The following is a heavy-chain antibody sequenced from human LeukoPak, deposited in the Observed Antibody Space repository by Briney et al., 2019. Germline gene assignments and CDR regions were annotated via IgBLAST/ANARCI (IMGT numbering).Heavy chain of an antibody. CDR2: ISYDGSNK. J-gene: IGHJ4*02. V-gene: IGHV3-30-3*01. D-gene: IGHD4-11*01. CDR3: ARDRDYRPSFFDY. CDR1: GFTFSSYA. Sequence: PGGSLRLSCAASGFTFSSYAMHWVRQAPGKGLEGVAVISYDGSNKYYADSVKGRFTISRDNSKNMLYLQMNSLRAEDTAVYYCARDRDYRPSFFDYWGQGTLVTVSS.